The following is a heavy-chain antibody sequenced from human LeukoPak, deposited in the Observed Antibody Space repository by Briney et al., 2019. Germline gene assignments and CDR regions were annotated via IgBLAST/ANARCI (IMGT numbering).Heavy chain of an antibody. D-gene: IGHD6-13*01. V-gene: IGHV3-74*01. CDR3: AKRGLAAALFR. CDR1: GFTFSSYW. CDR2: INSDGSST. Sequence: PGGSLRLSCAASGFTFSSYWMHWVRQAPGKGLVWVSRINSDGSSTSYADSVKGRFTISRDNAKNTLYLQMNSLRAEGTAVYYCAKRGLAAALFRWGQGTLVTASS. J-gene: IGHJ4*02.